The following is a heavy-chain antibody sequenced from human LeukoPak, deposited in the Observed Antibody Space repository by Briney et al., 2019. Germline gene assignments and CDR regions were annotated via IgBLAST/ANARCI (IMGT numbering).Heavy chain of an antibody. J-gene: IGHJ4*02. V-gene: IGHV7-4-1*02. CDR1: GYTFTGHA. Sequence: ASVKVSCKASGYTFTGHAMNWVRQAPGQGPEWMGYINTKAGNPTYAQGFTGRFVFSLDTSVSTAYLQISSLKPEDTGVYYCAKGGWVAVTGMDSWGQGTLVTVSS. CDR3: AKGGWVAVTGMDS. D-gene: IGHD6-19*01. CDR2: INTKAGNP.